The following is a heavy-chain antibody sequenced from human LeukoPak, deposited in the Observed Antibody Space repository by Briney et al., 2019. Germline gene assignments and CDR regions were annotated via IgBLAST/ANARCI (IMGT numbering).Heavy chain of an antibody. Sequence: QAGGSLRLSCVASGFTFSSYWMHWVRQAPGKGLVWVSRINTDGSTTSYADSVKGRFTISRDNAKNTLYLQMNSLRADDTAVCYCARGEMVQVYWGQGTLVTVSS. CDR2: INTDGSTT. V-gene: IGHV3-74*01. D-gene: IGHD5-24*01. CDR1: GFTFSSYW. J-gene: IGHJ4*02. CDR3: ARGEMVQVY.